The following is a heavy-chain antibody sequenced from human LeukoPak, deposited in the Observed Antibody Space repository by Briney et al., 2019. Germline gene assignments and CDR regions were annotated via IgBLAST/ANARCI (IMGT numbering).Heavy chain of an antibody. CDR2: IIPIFGTA. V-gene: IGHV1-69*01. Sequence: GASVKVSCKASGGTFISYAISWVRQAPGQGLEWMGGIIPIFGTANYAQKFQGSVTITADESTSTAYMELSSLRSEDTAVYYCARPQGGYCSSTSCYAISYYYYGMDVWGQGTTVTVSS. CDR3: ARPQGGYCSSTSCYAISYYYYGMDV. J-gene: IGHJ6*02. CDR1: GGTFISYA. D-gene: IGHD2-2*01.